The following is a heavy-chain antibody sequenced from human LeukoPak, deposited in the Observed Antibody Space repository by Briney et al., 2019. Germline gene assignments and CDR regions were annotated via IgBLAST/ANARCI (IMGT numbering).Heavy chain of an antibody. CDR2: INPNSGGT. J-gene: IGHJ6*02. D-gene: IGHD5-12*01. V-gene: IGHV1-2*02. Sequence: GASVKVSCKASGYTFTGYYMHWVRQAPGQGLEWMGWINPNSGGTNYAQKFQGRVTMTRDTSISTAYMELSRLRSGDTAVYYCARGGYSGYDYRYYYGMDVWGQGTTVTVSS. CDR1: GYTFTGYY. CDR3: ARGGYSGYDYRYYYGMDV.